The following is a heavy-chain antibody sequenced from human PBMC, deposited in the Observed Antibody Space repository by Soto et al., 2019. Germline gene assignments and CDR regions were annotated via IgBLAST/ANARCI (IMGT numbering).Heavy chain of an antibody. CDR1: GFTFSTYA. J-gene: IGHJ4*02. D-gene: IGHD3-22*01. CDR2: MTGSGAST. Sequence: GGSLRLSCAASGFTFSTYAMAWVRQAPGKGLEWVSTMTGSGASTYYADSVKSRFTISRDSSRNTLYLQMNSLRAEDTAAYYCTKDSLYHYDRSGYRFDYWGPGTLVTV. V-gene: IGHV3-23*01. CDR3: TKDSLYHYDRSGYRFDY.